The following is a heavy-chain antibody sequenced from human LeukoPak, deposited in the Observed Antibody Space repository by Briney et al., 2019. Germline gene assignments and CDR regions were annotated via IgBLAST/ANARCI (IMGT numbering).Heavy chain of an antibody. Sequence: GGSLRLSCAASGFTFSSYWMSWVRQAPGKGLEWVANIKQDGSEKYYVDSVKGRFTISRDNAKNSLYLQMNSLRAEDTAVYYCARWRGGFCSNTSCPGGLDYWGQGTWSPSPQ. CDR3: ARWRGGFCSNTSCPGGLDY. CDR1: GFTFSSYW. D-gene: IGHD2-2*01. J-gene: IGHJ4*02. V-gene: IGHV3-7*01. CDR2: IKQDGSEK.